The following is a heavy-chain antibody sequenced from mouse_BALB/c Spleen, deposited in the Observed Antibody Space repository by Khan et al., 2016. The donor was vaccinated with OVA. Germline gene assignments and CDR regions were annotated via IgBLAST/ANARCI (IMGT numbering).Heavy chain of an antibody. V-gene: IGHV5-9-3*01. CDR3: ARSPYGNFAY. Sequence: EVKLVESGGGLVKPGGSLKLSCAASGFTFSTYAMSWVRQTPEKRLEWVATISSDGDYTYYPDNVTGRFTISRDNAKNTLYLQMSSLRSEDTARYYCARSPYGNFAYWGQGTLVTVSA. J-gene: IGHJ3*01. CDR1: GFTFSTYA. D-gene: IGHD2-1*01. CDR2: ISSDGDYT.